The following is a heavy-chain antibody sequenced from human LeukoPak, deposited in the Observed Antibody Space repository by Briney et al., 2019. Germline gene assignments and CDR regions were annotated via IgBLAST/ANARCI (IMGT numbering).Heavy chain of an antibody. CDR2: INHSGST. CDR1: GGSFSGYH. D-gene: IGHD5-24*01. V-gene: IGHV4-34*01. J-gene: IGHJ4*02. Sequence: SETLSLTCAVYGGSFSGYHWSWIRQPPGKGLEWIGEINHSGSTNYNPSLKSRVTISVDTSKNQFSLKLSSVTAADTAVYYCARDTGYNDYWGQGTLVTVSS. CDR3: ARDTGYNDY.